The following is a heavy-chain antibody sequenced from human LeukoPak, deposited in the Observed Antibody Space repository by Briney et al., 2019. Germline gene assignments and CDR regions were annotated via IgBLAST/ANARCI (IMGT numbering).Heavy chain of an antibody. J-gene: IGHJ4*02. CDR3: ARNSGTFDY. CDR2: IYSGGNT. D-gene: IGHD1-26*01. V-gene: IGHV3-53*01. Sequence: GGSLRLSCTVSGFTVSSNSVSWVRQAPGKGLEWVSFIYSGGNTHYSDSVKGRFTISRDNSKNTLYLQMNTLRAEDTAVYYCARNSGTFDYWGQGTLVTVSS. CDR1: GFTVSSNS.